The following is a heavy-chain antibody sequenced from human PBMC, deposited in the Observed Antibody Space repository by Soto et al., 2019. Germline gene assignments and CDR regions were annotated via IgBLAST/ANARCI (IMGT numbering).Heavy chain of an antibody. CDR3: ARMDQLPNNDYYYFYLDV. J-gene: IGHJ6*03. D-gene: IGHD2-2*01. CDR1: GFSFSTYA. Sequence: EVQLVESGGTLVQPGGSLRLSCAASGFSFSTYAMNWVRQAPGKGLEWVAYISSSGMTIYYADSVKGRFTISRDNAENSLYLQMHSLRDEDTAIYFCARMDQLPNNDYYYFYLDVWGKGTTVTVSS. CDR2: ISSSGMTI. V-gene: IGHV3-48*02.